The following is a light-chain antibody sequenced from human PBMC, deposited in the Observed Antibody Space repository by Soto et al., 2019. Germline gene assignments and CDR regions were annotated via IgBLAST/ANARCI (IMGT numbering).Light chain of an antibody. V-gene: IGKV3-11*01. J-gene: IGKJ5*01. Sequence: EIVMTQSPATLSVSPGERATLSCRAGQNIHTNLAWYQQKPGQAPRLLFYDASNRATGIPARFSGSGSGTDFTLTISSLEPEDFAVYYCQQRSNWPTITFGQGTRLEIK. CDR2: DAS. CDR1: QNIHTN. CDR3: QQRSNWPTIT.